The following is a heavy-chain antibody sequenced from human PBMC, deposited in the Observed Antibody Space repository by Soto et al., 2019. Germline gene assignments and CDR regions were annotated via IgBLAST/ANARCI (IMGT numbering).Heavy chain of an antibody. CDR2: TYYRSNWRH. D-gene: IGHD6-19*01. J-gene: IGHJ4*02. Sequence: SQTLSLTCAISGDSVSSNTAAWNWIRSSPSRGLEWLGRTYYRSNWRHDYAVSVKSRITVNPDTSKNHFSLQLNSVTPDDTAVYYCARGVAGSGFDLWGQGTLVNRLL. CDR1: GDSVSSNTAA. CDR3: ARGVAGSGFDL. V-gene: IGHV6-1*01.